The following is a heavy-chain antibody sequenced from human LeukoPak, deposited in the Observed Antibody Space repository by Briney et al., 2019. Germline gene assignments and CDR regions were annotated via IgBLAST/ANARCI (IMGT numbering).Heavy chain of an antibody. D-gene: IGHD3-16*01. CDR2: IKSDGSEK. CDR3: VRALGSPTADH. Sequence: GGSLRLSCAASGFTFTNNWMSWVRQAPGKGLEWVANIKSDGSEKYYVDSVEGRLNISRDNTKNTVSLQMDSLRGEDTAVYYCVRALGSPTADHWGQGTLVTVSS. CDR1: GFTFTNNW. V-gene: IGHV3-7*01. J-gene: IGHJ4*02.